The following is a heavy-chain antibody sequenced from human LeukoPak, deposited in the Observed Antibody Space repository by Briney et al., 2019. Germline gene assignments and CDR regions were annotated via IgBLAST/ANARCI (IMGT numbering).Heavy chain of an antibody. CDR2: ISGSGGST. CDR3: ATASGYSSSWNYGMDV. D-gene: IGHD5-18*01. J-gene: IGHJ6*02. CDR1: GFPFSSYA. V-gene: IGHV3-23*01. Sequence: GGSLRLSCAASGFPFSSYAMSWVCQAPWPGLEWVSAISGSGGSTYYADSVKGQFTTSRDKSKNTPYLQMNSLRAEDTAVYYCATASGYSSSWNYGMDVWGQGTTVTVSS.